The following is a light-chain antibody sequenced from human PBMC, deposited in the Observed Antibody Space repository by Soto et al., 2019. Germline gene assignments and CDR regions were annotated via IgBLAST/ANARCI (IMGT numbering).Light chain of an antibody. Sequence: EVVLTQSPATLSLSPGDRAALSCKASQRCHNFLSWYHHRPGQAPRLLIYGTSNRATGIPDRFSGSGSGTDFTLTISRLEPEDFAVYYCQQYGSSGTFGQGTKVDIK. CDR2: GTS. V-gene: IGKV3-20*01. J-gene: IGKJ1*01. CDR3: QQYGSSGT. CDR1: QRCHNF.